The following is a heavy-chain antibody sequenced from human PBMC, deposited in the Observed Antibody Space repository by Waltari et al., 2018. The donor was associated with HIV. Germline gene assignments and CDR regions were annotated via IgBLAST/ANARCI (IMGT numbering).Heavy chain of an antibody. J-gene: IGHJ5*02. CDR2: IYPGDYDT. Sequence: EVQLVQSGAEVKKPGESLKISCKGSGYSFTSYWIGWVRQMPGKGLEWMGIIYPGDYDTRYSPSFQGQVTISADKSISTAYLQWSSLKASDTAMYYCALDPYGGNSLFHWFDPWGQGTLVTVSS. CDR3: ALDPYGGNSLFHWFDP. CDR1: GYSFTSYW. D-gene: IGHD2-21*02. V-gene: IGHV5-51*03.